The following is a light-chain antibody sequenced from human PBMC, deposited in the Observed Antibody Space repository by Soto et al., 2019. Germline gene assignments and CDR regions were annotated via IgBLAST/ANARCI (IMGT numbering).Light chain of an antibody. CDR1: QSVSSY. CDR2: DAS. CDR3: QQRSNCL. J-gene: IGKJ5*01. V-gene: IGKV3-11*01. Sequence: EIVLTQSPATLSLSPGERATLSCRASQSVSSYLAWYQQKPGQAPRLLIYDASNRATGIPARFSGSGSGTDFTLTISSLEPEDFAVYYCQQRSNCLFGQVTRLEIK.